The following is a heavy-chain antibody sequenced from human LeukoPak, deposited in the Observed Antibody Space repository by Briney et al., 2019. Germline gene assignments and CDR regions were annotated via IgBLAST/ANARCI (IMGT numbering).Heavy chain of an antibody. CDR3: ARGRDEHKAGY. Sequence: SESLSLTCAISGVSISSYYWSWIRQAPGKGPEWIGCIHPSGSAYYNPSLTSRVAISVDTSMNQFSLKLSSVTAADTAVYYCARGRDEHKAGYWGQGALVTVSS. D-gene: IGHD6-25*01. CDR1: GVSISSYY. J-gene: IGHJ4*02. CDR2: IHPSGSA. V-gene: IGHV4-59*01.